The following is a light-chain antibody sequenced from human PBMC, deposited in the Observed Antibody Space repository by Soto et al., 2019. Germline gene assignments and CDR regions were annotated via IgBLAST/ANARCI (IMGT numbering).Light chain of an antibody. V-gene: IGKV1-16*01. Sequence: DIQMTHSPSSVSASIGDTVAITGRASQDINVYLNWYQQKPGEVPKLLIYSASSLHSGVPSRFSGTGSGTEFTLTISSLQPDDFATYYCQQYNSYSTFGQGTKVDIK. CDR3: QQYNSYST. CDR2: SAS. J-gene: IGKJ1*01. CDR1: QDINVY.